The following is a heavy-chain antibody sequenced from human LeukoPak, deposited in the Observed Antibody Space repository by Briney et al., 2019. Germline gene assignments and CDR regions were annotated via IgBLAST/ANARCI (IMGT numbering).Heavy chain of an antibody. D-gene: IGHD2-15*01. Sequence: ASVKVSCKASGYTFTGYYMHWVRQAPGQGLEWMGWMNPNSGNTGYAQKFQGRVTITRNTSISTAYMELRSLRSDDTAVYYCARVTLSEIVVFDIWGQGTMVTVSS. CDR3: ARVTLSEIVVFDI. CDR1: GYTFTGYY. CDR2: MNPNSGNT. J-gene: IGHJ3*02. V-gene: IGHV1-8*03.